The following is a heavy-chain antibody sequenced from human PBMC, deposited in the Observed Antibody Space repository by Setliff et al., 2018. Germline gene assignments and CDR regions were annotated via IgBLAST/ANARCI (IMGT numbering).Heavy chain of an antibody. V-gene: IGHV1-8*01. J-gene: IGHJ4*02. CDR2: VSPIDGGKP. CDR1: GYSFTSYD. CDR3: ARINFYVSSGYYYAPEL. Sequence: ASVKVSCKASGYSFTSYDINWVRLAAGQGLEWMGWVSPIDGGKPGYAQKFQGRVTVTTDTSTTTAYMELRSLRADDTAVYYCARINFYVSSGYYYAPELWGQGTTVTVSS. D-gene: IGHD3-22*01.